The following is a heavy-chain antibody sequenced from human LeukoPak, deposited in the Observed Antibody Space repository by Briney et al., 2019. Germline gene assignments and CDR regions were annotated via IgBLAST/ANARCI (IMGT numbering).Heavy chain of an antibody. D-gene: IGHD5-18*01. Sequence: ASVKVSCKASGYTFTSYGISWVRQAPGQELEWMGWISAYNGNTNYAQKLQGRVTMTTDTSTSTAYMELRSLRSDDTAVYYCARDLDSYGYFDYWGQGTLVTVSS. CDR3: ARDLDSYGYFDY. V-gene: IGHV1-18*01. J-gene: IGHJ4*02. CDR1: GYTFTSYG. CDR2: ISAYNGNT.